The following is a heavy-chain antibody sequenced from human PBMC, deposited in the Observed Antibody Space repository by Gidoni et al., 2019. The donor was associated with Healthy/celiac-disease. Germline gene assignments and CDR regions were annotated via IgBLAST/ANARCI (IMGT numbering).Heavy chain of an antibody. CDR2: IYYSGST. D-gene: IGHD6-19*01. CDR1: GGSISSYY. V-gene: IGHV4-59*01. Sequence: QVQLQESGPGLVKPSETLSLTCPVSGGSISSYYWSWIRQPPGKGLEWIGYIYYSGSTNYNPSLKSRVTISVDTSKNQFSLKLSSVTAADTAVYYCARLSSGWYLGYFDYWGQGTLVTVSS. J-gene: IGHJ4*02. CDR3: ARLSSGWYLGYFDY.